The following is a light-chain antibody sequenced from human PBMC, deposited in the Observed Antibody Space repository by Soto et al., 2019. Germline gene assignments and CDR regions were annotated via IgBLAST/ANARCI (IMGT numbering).Light chain of an antibody. CDR3: QQYNSYST. Sequence: QMTQSPSTLSASVGDRVTITCRASQSISVWLAWYQQKAGKAPNLLIYKASSLESGVPSRFSGSGSGTQFTLTISSLQPDDFATYYCQQYNSYSTFGQGTKVDIK. CDR1: QSISVW. V-gene: IGKV1-5*03. J-gene: IGKJ1*01. CDR2: KAS.